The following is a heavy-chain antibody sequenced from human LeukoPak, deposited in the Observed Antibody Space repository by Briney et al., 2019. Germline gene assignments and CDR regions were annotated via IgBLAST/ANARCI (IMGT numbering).Heavy chain of an antibody. J-gene: IGHJ4*02. CDR3: AKDISREFMIYFDY. CDR1: GFTFSSYG. D-gene: IGHD3-10*01. V-gene: IGHV3-30*18. Sequence: GGSLRLSCAASGFTFSSYGMHWVRQAPGKGLEWVAVISYDGSNKYYADSVKGRSTISRDNSKNTLYLQMNSLRAEDTAVYYCAKDISREFMIYFDYWGQGTLVTVSS. CDR2: ISYDGSNK.